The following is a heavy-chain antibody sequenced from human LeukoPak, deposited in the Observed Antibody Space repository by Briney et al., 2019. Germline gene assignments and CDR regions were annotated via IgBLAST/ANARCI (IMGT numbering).Heavy chain of an antibody. D-gene: IGHD2-21*01. Sequence: GRSLRLSCEASGFTFSSHGMHWVRQAPGKGLEWVAVIWDDGSSKYYAVSVKGRFTVSRDNSKNTLYLQMDSLRAEDTAVYYCARGCGGTPGCYIIDKWGQGTLVTVSS. CDR3: ARGCGGTPGCYIIDK. CDR2: IWDDGSSK. CDR1: GFTFSSHG. J-gene: IGHJ4*02. V-gene: IGHV3-33*01.